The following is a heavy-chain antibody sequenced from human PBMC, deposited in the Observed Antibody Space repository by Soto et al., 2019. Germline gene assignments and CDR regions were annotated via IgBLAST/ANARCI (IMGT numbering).Heavy chain of an antibody. CDR1: GFTFSSNS. CDR2: ISSSSSYI. J-gene: IGHJ4*02. D-gene: IGHD2-2*01. V-gene: IGHV3-21*01. CDR3: ARDFYCSSTSCFGLTFDY. Sequence: EVQLVESGGGLVKPGGSLRLSCAASGFTFSSNSMNWVRQAPGKGLEWVSSISSSSSYIYYADSVKGRFTISRDNAKNSLYLQMNSLRAEDTAVYYCARDFYCSSTSCFGLTFDYWGQGTLVTVSS.